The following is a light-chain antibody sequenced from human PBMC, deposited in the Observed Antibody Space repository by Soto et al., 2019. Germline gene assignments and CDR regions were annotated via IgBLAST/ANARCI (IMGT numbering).Light chain of an antibody. J-gene: IGKJ2*01. V-gene: IGKV1-12*01. CDR2: TAS. CDR3: QQANSFPYT. CDR1: QDINSW. Sequence: DIQMTQSPSSVSASVGDRVTITCRASQDINSWLGWYQQKPGKAPKLLIYTASNLQNGVPSRFSGSGSGTDFTLTISSLQPEDFATYYCQQANSFPYTFGQGTKVEIK.